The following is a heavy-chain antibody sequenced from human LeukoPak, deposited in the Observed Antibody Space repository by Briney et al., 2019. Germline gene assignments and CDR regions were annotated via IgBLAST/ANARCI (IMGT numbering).Heavy chain of an antibody. CDR3: ARANRICYYYGMAV. CDR2: ISSSGSTI. V-gene: IGHV3-11*01. J-gene: IGHJ6*02. Sequence: GGSLRLSCAASGFTFSDYYMSWIRQAPGKGLEWVSYISSSGSTIYYADSVKGRFTISRDNAKNSLYLQMNSLRAEDTAVYYCARANRICYYYGMAVWGQGTTVTVSS. D-gene: IGHD2-15*01. CDR1: GFTFSDYY.